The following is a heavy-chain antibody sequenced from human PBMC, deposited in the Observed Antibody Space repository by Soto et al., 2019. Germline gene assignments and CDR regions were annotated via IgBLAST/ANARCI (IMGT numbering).Heavy chain of an antibody. CDR3: ARDRDYYDSSGSPTGFDY. V-gene: IGHV1-69*13. Sequence: SVKVSCKASGGTFSSYAISWVRQAPGQGLEGMGVIIPIFGTANYAQKFQGRVTITADESTSTASMELSSLSSEDTAVYYCARDRDYYDSSGSPTGFDYWGQGSLVNVSS. CDR1: GGTFSSYA. J-gene: IGHJ4*02. D-gene: IGHD3-22*01. CDR2: IIPIFGTA.